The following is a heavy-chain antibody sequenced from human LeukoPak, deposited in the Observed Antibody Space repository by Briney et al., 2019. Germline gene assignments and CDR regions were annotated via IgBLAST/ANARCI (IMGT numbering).Heavy chain of an antibody. V-gene: IGHV4-4*07. CDR2: IYTSGST. J-gene: IGHJ4*02. CDR1: VGSLSSYN. D-gene: IGHD4-17*01. Sequence: LETLCLTPTVSVGSLSSYNWSWIRQPARQGLEWIGRIYTSGSTHYNPSLKSRVTMSVDTSKNQLSLKLSSVTAADTAVYYCARESLYGDYTDYWGQGTLVTVSS. CDR3: ARESLYGDYTDY.